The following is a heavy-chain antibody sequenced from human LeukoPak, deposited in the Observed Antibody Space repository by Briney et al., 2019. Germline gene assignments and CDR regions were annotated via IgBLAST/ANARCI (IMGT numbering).Heavy chain of an antibody. Sequence: PGGSLRLSCAASGFTFSSYGIHWVRQAPGKGLEWVSVISKNGDTTYYADSVKGRFTISRDNSKNTLYLQMNSLRAEDTALYFCATRQFCSGGTCYGLSFWAQGTMVTISS. D-gene: IGHD2-15*01. CDR2: ISKNGDTT. V-gene: IGHV3-23*01. CDR1: GFTFSSYG. J-gene: IGHJ3*01. CDR3: ATRQFCSGGTCYGLSF.